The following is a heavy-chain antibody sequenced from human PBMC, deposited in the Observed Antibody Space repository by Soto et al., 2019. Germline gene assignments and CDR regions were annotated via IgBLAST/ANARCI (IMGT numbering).Heavy chain of an antibody. J-gene: IGHJ6*03. CDR2: ISSSSSTI. V-gene: IGHV3-48*01. Sequence: GGSLRLSCAASGFTFSSYSMNWVRQAPGKGLEWVSYISSSSSTIYYADSVKGRFTISRDNAKNSLYLQMNSLRAEDTAVYYCARAGGYDGEYYYYYYYMDVWGKGTTVTVSS. D-gene: IGHD5-12*01. CDR3: ARAGGYDGEYYYYYYYMDV. CDR1: GFTFSSYS.